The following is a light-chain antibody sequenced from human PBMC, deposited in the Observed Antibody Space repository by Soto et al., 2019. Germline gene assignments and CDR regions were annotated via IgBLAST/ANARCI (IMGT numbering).Light chain of an antibody. V-gene: IGLV1-40*01. J-gene: IGLJ1*01. CDR3: QAYDSSLSASDV. CDR1: SSNIGAGYD. CDR2: RNS. Sequence: QSVLTQPPSVSGAPGQRVTISCTGSSSNIGAGYDVHWYQQLPGTAPKLLIYRNSNRPSGVPDRFSGSKSGTSASLAITGLQAEDEADYYCQAYDSSLSASDVFGTGTKLTVL.